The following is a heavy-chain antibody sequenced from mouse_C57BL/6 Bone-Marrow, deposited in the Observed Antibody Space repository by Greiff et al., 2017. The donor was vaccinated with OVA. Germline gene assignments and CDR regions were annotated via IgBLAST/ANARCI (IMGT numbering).Heavy chain of an antibody. V-gene: IGHV5-6*01. D-gene: IGHD1-1*01. Sequence: EVHLVESGGDLVKPGGSLKLSCAASGFTFSSYGMSWVRQTPDKRLEWVATISSGGSYTYYPDSVKGRFTISRDNAKNTLYLQMSSLKSEDTAMYYCARHRHYYGSDAMDYWGQGTSVTVSS. CDR3: ARHRHYYGSDAMDY. J-gene: IGHJ4*01. CDR2: ISSGGSYT. CDR1: GFTFSSYG.